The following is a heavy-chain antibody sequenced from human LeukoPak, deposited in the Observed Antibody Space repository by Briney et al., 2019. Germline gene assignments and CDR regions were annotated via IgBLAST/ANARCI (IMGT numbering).Heavy chain of an antibody. V-gene: IGHV1-69*13. J-gene: IGHJ5*02. CDR3: ARARGGRSNWFDP. CDR1: GGTFSSYA. Sequence: RASVKVSCKASGGTFSSYAISWVRQSPGQGLEWMGGIIPIFGTANYAQKFQGRVTITADESTSTAYMELSSLRSEDTAVYYCARARGGRSNWFDPWGQGTLVTVSS. CDR2: IIPIFGTA. D-gene: IGHD3-16*01.